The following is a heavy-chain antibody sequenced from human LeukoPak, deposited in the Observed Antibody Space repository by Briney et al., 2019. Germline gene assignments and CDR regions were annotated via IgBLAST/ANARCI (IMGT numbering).Heavy chain of an antibody. CDR2: ISGSTSTI. J-gene: IGHJ4*02. V-gene: IGHV3-48*02. D-gene: IGHD2-15*01. CDR1: GFTFSTYS. CDR3: ARAGGSGSYQGYFDY. Sequence: GGSLRLSCAASGFTFSTYSMNWVRQAPGKGLEWVSYISGSTSTIYYADSVKGRFTISRDNAKNSLYLQLNSLRDEDTAVYYCARAGGSGSYQGYFDYWGQGTLVTVSS.